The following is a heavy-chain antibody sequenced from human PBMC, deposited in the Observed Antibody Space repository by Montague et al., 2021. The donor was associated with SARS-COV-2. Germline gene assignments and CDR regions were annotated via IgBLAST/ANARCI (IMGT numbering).Heavy chain of an antibody. CDR3: ARGRDQLGWFDP. V-gene: IGHV4-59*01. Sequence: SETLSLTCTVSGGSNSSYYWSWIRQPPGKGLEWIGYMSYSGTTNYNPSLRSRLTMSIDTSKDQLSLKLSSLTAADAAVYYCARGRDQLGWFDPWGQGTLVTVSS. CDR2: MSYSGTT. D-gene: IGHD7-27*01. J-gene: IGHJ5*02. CDR1: GGSNSSYY.